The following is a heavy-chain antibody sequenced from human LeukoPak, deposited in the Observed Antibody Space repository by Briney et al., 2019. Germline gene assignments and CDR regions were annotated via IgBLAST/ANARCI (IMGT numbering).Heavy chain of an antibody. CDR3: ARDLRAGGTWSYGVYFDL. V-gene: IGHV3-20*04. D-gene: IGHD6-13*01. CDR2: INWNGGST. CDR1: GFTFDDYG. J-gene: IGHJ2*01. Sequence: GGSLRLSCAASGFTFDDYGMSWVRQAPGKGLEWVSSINWNGGSTGYADFVKGRFTISRDNAKNSVYLLLNSLTPEDTAVYYCARDLRAGGTWSYGVYFDLWGRGTLVTVSS.